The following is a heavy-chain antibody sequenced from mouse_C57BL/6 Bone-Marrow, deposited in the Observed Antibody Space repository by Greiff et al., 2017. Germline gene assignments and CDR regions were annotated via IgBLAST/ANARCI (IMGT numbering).Heavy chain of an antibody. D-gene: IGHD2-5*01. CDR1: GFNIKDDY. CDR3: ARTGYSNYGYYFDY. V-gene: IGHV14-4*01. J-gene: IGHJ2*01. Sequence: VQLQQSGAELVRPGASVKLSCTASGFNIKDDYMHWVKQRPEQGLEWIGWIDPENGDTEYASKFQGKATITADTSSNTAYMQLSSLTSEDSAVYYCARTGYSNYGYYFDYWGQGTTLTVSS. CDR2: IDPENGDT.